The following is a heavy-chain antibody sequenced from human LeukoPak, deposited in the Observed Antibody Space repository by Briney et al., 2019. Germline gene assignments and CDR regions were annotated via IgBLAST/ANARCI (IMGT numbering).Heavy chain of an antibody. CDR1: GFRFSDYF. J-gene: IGHJ4*02. Sequence: TGGSLRLSCEASGFRFSDYFMTWIRQAPGKGLESIAYISSPGTTIHYADSVKGRFTISRDNTKNSLSLQMDSLRGEDTAVYYCAGGTGPRFYLEYWGQGSLVTVSS. CDR3: AGGTGPRFYLEY. CDR2: ISSPGTTI. V-gene: IGHV3-11*04. D-gene: IGHD1-1*01.